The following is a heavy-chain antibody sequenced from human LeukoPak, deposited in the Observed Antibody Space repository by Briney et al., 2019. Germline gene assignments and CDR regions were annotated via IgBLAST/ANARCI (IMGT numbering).Heavy chain of an antibody. V-gene: IGHV1-69*13. J-gene: IGHJ4*02. CDR3: ASSAAYCGGDCHRGYFDY. CDR1: GGTFSSYA. D-gene: IGHD2-21*02. Sequence: ASVKVSCKASGGTFSSYAISWVRQAPGQGLEWMGGIIPIFGTANYAQKFQGRVTITADESTSTAYMELSSLRSGDTAVYYCASSAAYCGGDCHRGYFDYWGQGTLVTVSS. CDR2: IIPIFGTA.